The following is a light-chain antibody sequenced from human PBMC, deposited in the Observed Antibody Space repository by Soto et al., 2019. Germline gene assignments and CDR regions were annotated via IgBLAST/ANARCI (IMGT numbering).Light chain of an antibody. J-gene: IGLJ2*01. CDR3: SSYTSSSPL. CDR1: SSDVGGYNY. CDR2: DVS. V-gene: IGLV2-14*01. Sequence: QSALTQPASVSGSPGQSITISCTGTSSDVGGYNYVSWYQQHPGKAPKLMIYDVSNRPSGVSNRFSGSKSGNTASLTISGLQAEDEADYYCSSYTSSSPLFGGGTKVTAL.